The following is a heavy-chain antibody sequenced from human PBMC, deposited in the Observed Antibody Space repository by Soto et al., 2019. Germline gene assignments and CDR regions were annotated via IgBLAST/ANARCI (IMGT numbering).Heavy chain of an antibody. V-gene: IGHV3-30*18. CDR3: AKDGGYGGSVPFDY. D-gene: IGHD1-26*01. CDR2: ISYDGSNN. CDR1: EFTFTNFG. J-gene: IGHJ4*02. Sequence: QVQLVESGGGVVQPGRSLRLSCAASEFTFTNFGMHWVRQAPGKGLEWVAVISYDGSNNYYADSVKGRFTISRDNSKNTLYLQMNSLRAEDTAVYYCAKDGGYGGSVPFDYWGQGTPVTVSS.